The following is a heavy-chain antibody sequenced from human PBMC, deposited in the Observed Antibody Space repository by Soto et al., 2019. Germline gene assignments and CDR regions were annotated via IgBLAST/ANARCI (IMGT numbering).Heavy chain of an antibody. D-gene: IGHD5-12*01. V-gene: IGHV4-30-2*03. Sequence: SETLSLTCAVFGGYISSGGYSWSWIRQPPGKGLEWIGYIYYDGGTYYNPSLKSRVTISVDTSKNQFSLKLSSVTAADTAVYYCARSHIVPRLFMYPYDYWGQGTLVTVSS. J-gene: IGHJ4*02. CDR1: GGYISSGGYS. CDR2: IYYDGGT. CDR3: ARSHIVPRLFMYPYDY.